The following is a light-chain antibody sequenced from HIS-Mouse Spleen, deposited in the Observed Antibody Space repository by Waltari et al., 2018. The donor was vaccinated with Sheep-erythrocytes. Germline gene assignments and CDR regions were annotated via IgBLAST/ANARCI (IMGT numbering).Light chain of an antibody. CDR1: PSVLYSSNNKNY. J-gene: IGKJ4*01. CDR2: WAS. CDR3: QQYYSTLLT. V-gene: IGKV4-1*01. Sequence: DIVMTQSPDSLAVSLGERATSNCKSSPSVLYSSNNKNYLAWYQQKPGQPPKLLIYWASTRESGVPDRFSGSGSGTDFTLTISSLQAEDVAVYYCQQYYSTLLTFGGGTKVEIK.